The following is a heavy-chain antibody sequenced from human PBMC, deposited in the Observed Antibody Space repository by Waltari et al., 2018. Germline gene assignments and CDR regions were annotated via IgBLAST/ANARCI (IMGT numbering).Heavy chain of an antibody. D-gene: IGHD3-16*02. CDR3: ARGDAGLRLGELSLYDY. CDR2: LYYSGST. V-gene: IGHV4-31*03. J-gene: IGHJ4*02. Sequence: QVQLQESGPGLVKPSQTLSLTCTVSGGSISSGGYYWSWIRQHPGKGLEWLGYLYYSGSTYYNPSLKSRVTISVDTSKNQFSLKLSSVTAADTAVYYCARGDAGLRLGELSLYDYWGQGTLVTVSS. CDR1: GGSISSGGYY.